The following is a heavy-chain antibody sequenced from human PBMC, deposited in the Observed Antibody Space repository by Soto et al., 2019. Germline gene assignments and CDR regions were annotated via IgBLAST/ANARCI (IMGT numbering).Heavy chain of an antibody. J-gene: IGHJ6*02. CDR3: AMLGGWAGGSSGMDV. CDR1: GLIFSDYH. D-gene: IGHD6-19*01. CDR2: IRRKANSYTT. V-gene: IGHV3-72*01. Sequence: EVQLVESGGGLVQPGGSLRLSCAASGLIFSDYHMDWVRQAPGKGLERGGRIRRKANSYTTEYAASVKGRFTISRDDSKNSLYLQMNSLKSEDTAVYYCAMLGGWAGGSSGMDVWGQGTTVTVSS.